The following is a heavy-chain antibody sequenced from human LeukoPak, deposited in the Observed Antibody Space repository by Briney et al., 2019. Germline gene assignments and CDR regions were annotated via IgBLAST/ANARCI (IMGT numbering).Heavy chain of an antibody. V-gene: IGHV3-48*04. CDR3: ARAAYCGGDCYNWPRVYYYYMDV. D-gene: IGHD2-21*02. J-gene: IGHJ6*03. CDR2: ISSSGSTI. CDR1: GFTFSSYS. Sequence: GGSLRLSCAASGFTFSSYSMNWVRQAPGEGLEWVSYISSSGSTIYYADSVKGRFTISRDNAKNSLYLQMNSLRAEDTAVYYCARAAYCGGDCYNWPRVYYYYMDVWGKGTTVTISS.